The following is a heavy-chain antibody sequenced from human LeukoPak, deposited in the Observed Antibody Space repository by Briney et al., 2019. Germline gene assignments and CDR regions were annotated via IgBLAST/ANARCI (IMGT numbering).Heavy chain of an antibody. J-gene: IGHJ6*03. V-gene: IGHV4-30-2*01. D-gene: IGHD2/OR15-2a*01. Sequence: SETLSLTCIVSGGSIGGADYSISSGGYYWSWVRQPPGKDLEWIGHIFHRGSTYYNPSLKSRVTIAVDRPKNQVSLKLMSMTAADTAVYYCARIHFQFYYMDVWGKGTTVTVSS. CDR1: GGSIGGADYSISSGGYY. CDR3: ARIHFQFYYMDV. CDR2: IFHRGST.